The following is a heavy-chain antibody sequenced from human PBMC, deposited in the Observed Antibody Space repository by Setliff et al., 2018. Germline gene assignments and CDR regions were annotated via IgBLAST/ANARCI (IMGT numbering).Heavy chain of an antibody. J-gene: IGHJ4*02. CDR1: GYTFTAYY. CDR3: ARDNHGGAHDH. V-gene: IGHV1-2*02. CDR2: INPGSGAT. D-gene: IGHD2-21*01. Sequence: VASVKVSCKASGYTFTAYYMHWVRQAPGQGLEWMGWINPGSGATNLAQRFQGRFTISRDNAEDSLYLQMNSLRADDTALYYCARDNHGGAHDHWGQGSLVTVSS.